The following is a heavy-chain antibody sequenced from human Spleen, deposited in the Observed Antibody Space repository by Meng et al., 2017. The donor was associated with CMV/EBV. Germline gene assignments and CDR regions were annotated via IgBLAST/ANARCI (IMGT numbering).Heavy chain of an antibody. CDR1: GFTFSNYA. CDR2: ISGSGGNT. V-gene: IGHV3-23*01. J-gene: IGHJ4*02. CDR3: AKHNSRVVIGGGVDY. D-gene: IGHD3-3*01. Sequence: GESLKISCAASGFTFSNYAMSWVRQAPGKGLEWVSAISGSGGNTYCADSVKGRFTISRDNSKNTLYLQMHSLRAEDTAVYYCAKHNSRVVIGGGVDYWGQGTLVTVSS.